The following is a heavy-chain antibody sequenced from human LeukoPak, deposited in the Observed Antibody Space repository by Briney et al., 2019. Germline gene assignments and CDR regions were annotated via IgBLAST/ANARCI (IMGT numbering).Heavy chain of an antibody. D-gene: IGHD2-2*01. CDR3: ARLWGGVVPADDAFDI. CDR2: IHPGDSDT. Sequence: GESLNISCTGSGYNFAHYRIAWVPKMPGKGLKWMGIIHPGDSDTTYSPSFQGQATISADKSIRTAYLQWSSLRASDTAMYYCARLWGGVVPADDAFDIWGQGTMVTVSS. J-gene: IGHJ3*02. CDR1: GYNFAHYR. V-gene: IGHV5-51*01.